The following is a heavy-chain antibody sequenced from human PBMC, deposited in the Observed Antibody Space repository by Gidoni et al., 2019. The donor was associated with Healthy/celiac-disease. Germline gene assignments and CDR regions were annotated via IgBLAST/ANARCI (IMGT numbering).Heavy chain of an antibody. D-gene: IGHD3-3*01. V-gene: IGHV4-59*01. CDR1: GGSISSYY. CDR3: ARGAAWGLAGGFTFFGVAPKSHYFDS. J-gene: IGHJ4*02. Sequence: QVQLQESGPGLVKPSETLSLTCTVAGGSISSYYCSWFRQPPGKVLEWIGHIYYSGSTNYHPSLKSRVTISVDKSRNPCSLKVSCVPAADTAVYYCARGAAWGLAGGFTFFGVAPKSHYFDSWGQGTLVTVSS. CDR2: IYYSGST.